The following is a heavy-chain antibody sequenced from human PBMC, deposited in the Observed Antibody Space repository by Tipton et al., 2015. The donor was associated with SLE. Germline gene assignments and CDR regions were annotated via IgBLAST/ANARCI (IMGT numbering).Heavy chain of an antibody. D-gene: IGHD3-22*01. Sequence: TLSLTCTVSGGSISSSSYYWGWIRQPPGKGLEWFGSIYYSGSTYYNPSLKSRVTISVDTSKNQFSLKLSSVTAADTAVYYCARDGIIYGYYDSSGYSNDAFDIWGQGTMVTVSS. J-gene: IGHJ3*02. CDR2: IYYSGST. V-gene: IGHV4-39*02. CDR1: GGSISSSSYY. CDR3: ARDGIIYGYYDSSGYSNDAFDI.